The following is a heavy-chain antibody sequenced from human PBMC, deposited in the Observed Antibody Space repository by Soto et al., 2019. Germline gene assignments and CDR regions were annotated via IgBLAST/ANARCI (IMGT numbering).Heavy chain of an antibody. J-gene: IGHJ6*02. V-gene: IGHV4-39*01. CDR3: ASHEDGLGTYYCYGMDV. Sequence: SETLSLTCTVSGGSISSSSYYWGWIRQPPGKGLEWIGSIYYSGSTYYNPSLKSRVTISVDTSKNQFSLKLSSVTAADTAVYYCASHEDGLGTYYCYGMDVWGQGTTVTVSS. D-gene: IGHD3-16*01. CDR2: IYYSGST. CDR1: GGSISSSSYY.